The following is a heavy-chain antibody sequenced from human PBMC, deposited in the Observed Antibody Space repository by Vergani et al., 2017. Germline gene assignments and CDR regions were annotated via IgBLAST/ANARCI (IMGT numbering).Heavy chain of an antibody. CDR3: AKVHFKSPNEYYDFWSGYYFDPLGDNWFDP. J-gene: IGHJ5*02. V-gene: IGHV3-30*01. D-gene: IGHD3-3*01. CDR1: GFTFSSYA. CDR2: ISYDGSNK. Sequence: QVQLVESGGGVVQPGRSLRLSCAASGFTFSSYAMHWVRQAPGKGLEWVAVISYDGSNKYYADSVKGRFTISRDNSKNTLYLQMNSLRAEDTAVYYCAKVHFKSPNEYYDFWSGYYFDPLGDNWFDPWGQGTLVTVSS.